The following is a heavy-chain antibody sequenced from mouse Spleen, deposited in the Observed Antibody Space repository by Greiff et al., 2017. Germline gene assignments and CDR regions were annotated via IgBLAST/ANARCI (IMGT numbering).Heavy chain of an antibody. CDR3: TTGSNLHYYAMDY. V-gene: IGHV14-4*01. J-gene: IGHJ4*01. CDR1: GFNIKDDY. Sequence: VQLQQSGAELVRPGASVKLSCTASGFNIKDDYMHWVKQRPEQGLEWIGWIDPENGDTEYASKFQGKATITADTSSNTAYLQLSSLTSEDTAVYYCTTGSNLHYYAMDYWGQGTSVTVSS. D-gene: IGHD2-5*01. CDR2: IDPENGDT.